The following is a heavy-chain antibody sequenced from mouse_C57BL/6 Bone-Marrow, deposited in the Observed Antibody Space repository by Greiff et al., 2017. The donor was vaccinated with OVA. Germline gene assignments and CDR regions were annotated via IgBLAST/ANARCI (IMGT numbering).Heavy chain of an antibody. CDR3: ARYTRYGSSYVYWYIDV. CDR1: GYTFTSYG. Sequence: VQLQQSGAELARPGDSVKLSCKASGYTFTSYGISWVKQRTGQGLEWMGEIYPRSGNTYYNEKFKGKATLTADKSSSTAYMELRSLTSEDSAFYVCARYTRYGSSYVYWYIDVWGTGTTVTVSS. J-gene: IGHJ1*03. V-gene: IGHV1-81*01. D-gene: IGHD1-1*01. CDR2: IYPRSGNT.